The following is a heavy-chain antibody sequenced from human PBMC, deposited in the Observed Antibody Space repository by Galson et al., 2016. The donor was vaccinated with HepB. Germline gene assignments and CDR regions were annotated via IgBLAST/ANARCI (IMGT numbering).Heavy chain of an antibody. CDR2: IIPLFGTS. D-gene: IGHD3-3*01. CDR1: GGPFNNYA. Sequence: SVKVSCKVAGGPFNNYAVIWVRQAPGQGLEWMGGIIPLFGTSSYAPKFQGKVSITADESSTTAHMELSSLNSDDTAVYYCARGRDVSHYDFWSGYPDMGYHGMDVWGQGTTVTV. V-gene: IGHV1-69*13. J-gene: IGHJ6*02. CDR3: ARGRDVSHYDFWSGYPDMGYHGMDV.